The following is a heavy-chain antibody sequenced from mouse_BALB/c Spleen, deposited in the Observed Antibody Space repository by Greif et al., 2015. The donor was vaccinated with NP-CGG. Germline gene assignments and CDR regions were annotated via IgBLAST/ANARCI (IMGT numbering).Heavy chain of an antibody. D-gene: IGHD1-1*01. V-gene: IGHV1-80*01. J-gene: IGHJ1*01. Sequence: QVQLQQSGAELVRPGSSVKISCKASGYAFSSYWMNWVKQRPGQGLEWIGQIYPGDGDTNYNGKFKGKATLTADKSSSTAYMQLSSLTSEDSAVYFCAGEDYGTRYVDVWGAGTTVTVSS. CDR3: AGEDYGTRYVDV. CDR1: GYAFSSYW. CDR2: IYPGDGDT.